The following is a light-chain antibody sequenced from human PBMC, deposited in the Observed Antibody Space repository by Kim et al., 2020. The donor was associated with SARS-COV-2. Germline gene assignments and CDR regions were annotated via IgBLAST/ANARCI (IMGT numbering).Light chain of an antibody. J-gene: IGKJ1*01. CDR3: KKYNSAPPGT. CDR2: AAS. V-gene: IGKV1-27*01. Sequence: SMGERVTLTCRASQGISDYLAGYQQKPRNVTKLLIYAASALQSGVPSRFSGGEAGADFTLAISSLQPEDVETYYCKKYNSAPPGTFGQGTKVDIK. CDR1: QGISDY.